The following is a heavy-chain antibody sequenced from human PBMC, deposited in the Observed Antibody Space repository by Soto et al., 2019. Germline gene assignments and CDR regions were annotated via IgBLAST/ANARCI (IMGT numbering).Heavy chain of an antibody. J-gene: IGHJ6*02. V-gene: IGHV4-4*07. CDR3: ARDRSEYQLLGYYYYYGMDV. Sequence: VQLVESGGGLVKPGGSLRLSCAASGFTFSNAWMSWVRQAPGKGLEWVGRIYTSGSTNYNPSLKSRVTMSVDTSKNQFSLKLSSVTAADTAVYYCARDRSEYQLLGYYYYYGMDVWGQGTTVTVSS. CDR1: GFTFSNAW. CDR2: IYTSGST. D-gene: IGHD2-2*01.